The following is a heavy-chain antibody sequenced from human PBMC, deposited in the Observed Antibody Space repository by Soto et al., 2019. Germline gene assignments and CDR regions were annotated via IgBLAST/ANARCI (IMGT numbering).Heavy chain of an antibody. CDR1: GGSISSYY. CDR2: IYYSGST. CDR3: ARVAVVTRNYYYYGMDA. V-gene: IGHV4-59*01. D-gene: IGHD2-21*02. Sequence: LSLTCTVSGGSISSYYWSWIRQPPGKGLEWIGYIYYSGSTNYNPSLKSRVTISVDTSKNQFSLKLSSVTAADTAVYYCARVAVVTRNYYYYGMDAWGQGTTVTVSS. J-gene: IGHJ6*02.